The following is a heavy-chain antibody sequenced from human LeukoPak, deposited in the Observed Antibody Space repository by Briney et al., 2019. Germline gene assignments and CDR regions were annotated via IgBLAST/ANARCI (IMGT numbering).Heavy chain of an antibody. J-gene: IGHJ6*03. CDR1: NGSIGYYS. CDR2: IYHTGGT. CDR3: ARGGSSQGSTPKQYFYYMNV. D-gene: IGHD6-13*01. V-gene: IGHV4-59*01. Sequence: PSETLSLTCAVSNGSIGYYSWSWLRQPPGKGLEWIGYIYHTGGTNYNPSLKSRLTISLDMSRNQLSLRLTSVTAADTAVYYCARGGSSQGSTPKQYFYYMNVWGRGTTVSVSS.